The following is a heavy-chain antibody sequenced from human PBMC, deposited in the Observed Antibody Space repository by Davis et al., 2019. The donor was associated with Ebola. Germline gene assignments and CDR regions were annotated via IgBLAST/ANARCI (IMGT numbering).Heavy chain of an antibody. D-gene: IGHD6-19*01. Sequence: GESLKISCAASGFTFSSYSMNWVRQAPGKGLEWVSYISSSSSTIYYADSVKGRFTISRDNAKNSLYLQMNSLRAGDTAVYYCARDRSGWGLEYWGQGTLVTVSS. J-gene: IGHJ4*02. CDR3: ARDRSGWGLEY. V-gene: IGHV3-48*01. CDR2: ISSSSSTI. CDR1: GFTFSSYS.